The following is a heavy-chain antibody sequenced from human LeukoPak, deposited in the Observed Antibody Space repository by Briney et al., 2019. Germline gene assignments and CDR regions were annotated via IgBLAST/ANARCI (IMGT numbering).Heavy chain of an antibody. CDR1: GFTFSSYS. CDR3: ARVKGAVGSTSWEKGVDY. J-gene: IGHJ4*02. CDR2: ISSSSSYI. V-gene: IGHV3-21*01. D-gene: IGHD2-2*01. Sequence: GGSLRLSCAASGFTFSSYSMNWVRQAPGKGLEWVSSISSSSSYIYYADSVKGRFTISRDNAKNSLYLQMNSLRAEDTAVYYCARVKGAVGSTSWEKGVDYWGQGTLVTVSS.